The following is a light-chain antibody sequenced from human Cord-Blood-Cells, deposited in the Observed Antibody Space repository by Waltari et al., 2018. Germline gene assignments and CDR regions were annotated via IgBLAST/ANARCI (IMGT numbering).Light chain of an antibody. CDR1: QSVSSSY. Sequence: EIVLTQSPGTLSVSPGERATLYCRASQSVSSSYLAWYQQKPGQAPRLLIYGASSRATGIPDRFSGSGSGTDFTLTISRLEPEDFAVYYCQQYGSSPPWTFGQGTKVEIK. CDR3: QQYGSSPPWT. V-gene: IGKV3-20*01. CDR2: GAS. J-gene: IGKJ1*01.